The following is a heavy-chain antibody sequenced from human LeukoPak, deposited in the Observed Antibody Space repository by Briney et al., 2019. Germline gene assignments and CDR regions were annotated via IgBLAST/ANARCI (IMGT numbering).Heavy chain of an antibody. CDR2: INPSGGAS. V-gene: IGHV1-46*01. J-gene: IGHJ3*02. CDR1: GFTFTNYY. D-gene: IGHD3-3*01. CDR3: ARVGGENAFDI. Sequence: ASVKVSCKASGFTFTNYYFHWVRQAPGQGLEWMGIINPSGGASSSAQKFQGRVITTRDTSTSTVYMELSSLRSEDTAVYYCARVGGENAFDIWGQGTMVTVSS.